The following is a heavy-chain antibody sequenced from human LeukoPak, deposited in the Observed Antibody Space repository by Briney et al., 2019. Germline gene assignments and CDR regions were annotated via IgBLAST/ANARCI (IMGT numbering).Heavy chain of an antibody. CDR1: GGSISSYY. D-gene: IGHD3-10*01. Sequence: PSETLSLTCTVSGGSISSYYWSWIRQPPGKGLEWMAYLFYSGSTDYNPSLESRVTISVDTSKNQFSLKLRSVTAADTAVDYCATVAVIRGATYFDYWGQGTLVTVSS. CDR3: ATVAVIRGATYFDY. J-gene: IGHJ4*02. V-gene: IGHV4-59*01. CDR2: LFYSGST.